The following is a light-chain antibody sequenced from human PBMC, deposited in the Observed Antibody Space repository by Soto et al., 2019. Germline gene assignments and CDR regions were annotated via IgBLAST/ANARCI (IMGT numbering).Light chain of an antibody. Sequence: RVTTQSPATLSVSPGERATLSCRASQNVAGDLAWYQQKPGQDPRLLIYRTATRATGIPSRFSGSGSGTEFTLTISSLQSEDFAVYYCQEYNRRSSFGQGTKVEIK. J-gene: IGKJ1*01. CDR1: QNVAGD. CDR2: RTA. V-gene: IGKV3-15*01. CDR3: QEYNRRSS.